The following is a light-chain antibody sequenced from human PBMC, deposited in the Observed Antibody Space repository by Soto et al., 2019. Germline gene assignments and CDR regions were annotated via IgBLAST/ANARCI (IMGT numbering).Light chain of an antibody. J-gene: IGKJ3*01. Sequence: DIQMTQSPSTLSGSVGDRVTITCRASQTISSWLAWYQQKPGKAPKLLIYKASTLKSGVPSRFSGSGSGTDFTLTISSLQPDDFGTYYCQQSYSRVFTFGPGTKVDF. CDR2: KAS. CDR3: QQSYSRVFT. CDR1: QTISSW. V-gene: IGKV1-5*03.